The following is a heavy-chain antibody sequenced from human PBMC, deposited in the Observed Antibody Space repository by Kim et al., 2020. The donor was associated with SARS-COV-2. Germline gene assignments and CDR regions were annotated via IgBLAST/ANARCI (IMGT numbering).Heavy chain of an antibody. Sequence: GGSLRLSCAASGFTFSSYAMHWVRQAPGKGLEWVAVISYDGSNKYYADSVKGRFTISRDNSKNTLYLQMNSLRAEDTAVYYCARVAAARRPWGSLDYWGQGTLVTVSS. CDR1: GFTFSSYA. CDR3: ARVAAARRPWGSLDY. V-gene: IGHV3-30-3*01. J-gene: IGHJ4*02. CDR2: ISYDGSNK. D-gene: IGHD6-6*01.